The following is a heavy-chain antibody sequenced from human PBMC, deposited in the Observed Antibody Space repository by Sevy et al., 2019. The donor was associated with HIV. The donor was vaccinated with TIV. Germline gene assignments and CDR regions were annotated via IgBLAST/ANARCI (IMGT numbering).Heavy chain of an antibody. CDR3: AADGTTWFGGTYGMDV. CDR1: GFTFTSSA. CDR2: IVVGSGNT. D-gene: IGHD3-10*01. J-gene: IGHJ6*02. Sequence: ASVKVSCKASGFTFTSSAVQWVRQARGQRLEWIGWIVVGSGNTNYAQKFQERVTITRDMSTSTAYMELSSLGSEDTAVYYCAADGTTWFGGTYGMDVWGQGTTVTVSS. V-gene: IGHV1-58*01.